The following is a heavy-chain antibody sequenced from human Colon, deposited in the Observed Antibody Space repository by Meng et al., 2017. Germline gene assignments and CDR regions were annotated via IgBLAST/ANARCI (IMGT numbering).Heavy chain of an antibody. CDR1: GDSVSSKTAV. V-gene: IGHV6-1*01. CDR2: TYYRAKWNH. J-gene: IGHJ4*02. CDR3: TRGLEFYRFEY. D-gene: IGHD3-16*02. Sequence: QLQQSGPGLVNPSQTLSPTGAISGDSVSSKTAVWNWIRQSPSRGLEWLGRTYYRAKWNHDYAESLRGRITINPDTSNSQISLQLNSVTPEDTAVYYCTRGLEFYRFEYWGQGTLVTVSS.